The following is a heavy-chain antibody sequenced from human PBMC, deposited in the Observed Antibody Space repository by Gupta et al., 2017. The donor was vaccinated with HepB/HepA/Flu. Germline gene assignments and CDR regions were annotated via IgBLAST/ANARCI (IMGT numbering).Heavy chain of an antibody. CDR2: IYYSGST. Sequence: QLQLQESGPGLVKPSETLSLPCTVSGGSISSCSYYWGWIRQPPGKGLEWIGSIYYSGSTYYNPSLKSRVTISVDTSKNQFSLKLSSVTAADTAVYYCARRARGRRGSGSYFVYWGQGTLVTVSS. J-gene: IGHJ4*02. D-gene: IGHD3-10*01. CDR3: ARRARGRRGSGSYFVY. CDR1: GGSISSCSYY. V-gene: IGHV4-39*01.